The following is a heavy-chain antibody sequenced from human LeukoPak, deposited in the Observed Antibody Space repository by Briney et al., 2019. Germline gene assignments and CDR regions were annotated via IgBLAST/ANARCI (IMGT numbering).Heavy chain of an antibody. CDR3: ARDSSGYQ. Sequence: GGSLRLSCAASGFTFSTYWMSWVRQAPGKGLEWVANIKEDGSENYYGDSVKGRFTISRDNAKNSLYLQMNSLGAEDTAVYYCARDSSGYQWGQGTLVTVSS. D-gene: IGHD3-22*01. V-gene: IGHV3-7*01. CDR1: GFTFSTYW. J-gene: IGHJ4*02. CDR2: IKEDGSEN.